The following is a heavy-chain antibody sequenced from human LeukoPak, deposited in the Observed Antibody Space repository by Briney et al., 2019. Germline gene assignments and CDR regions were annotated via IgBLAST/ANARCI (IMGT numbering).Heavy chain of an antibody. CDR1: GFTFSSYW. CDR3: AREGSIWYERPGD. J-gene: IGHJ4*02. V-gene: IGHV3-7*04. Sequence: SGGSLRLSCAGSGFTFSSYWMSWVRQAPGRGLEWVAHIKQDGGEKYYVDSGRGRFTISRDNAKNSLYLQMNSLRPEDTAVYYCAREGSIWYERPGDWGQGTLVTVSS. D-gene: IGHD6-13*01. CDR2: IKQDGGEK.